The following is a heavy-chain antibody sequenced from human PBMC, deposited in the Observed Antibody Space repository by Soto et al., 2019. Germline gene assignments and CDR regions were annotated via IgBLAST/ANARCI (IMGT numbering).Heavy chain of an antibody. J-gene: IGHJ6*02. Sequence: PSETLSLTCTVSGGSISSGGYYWTWIRQHPGKGLEWIGYIHYSGSTFYSPSLKSRVTISVDTSKNQFSLNLSSVTAADTAVYFCARDPFTIPTQYYFGMDVWGQGTTVTVSS. D-gene: IGHD1-1*01. V-gene: IGHV4-31*03. CDR1: GGSISSGGYY. CDR2: IHYSGST. CDR3: ARDPFTIPTQYYFGMDV.